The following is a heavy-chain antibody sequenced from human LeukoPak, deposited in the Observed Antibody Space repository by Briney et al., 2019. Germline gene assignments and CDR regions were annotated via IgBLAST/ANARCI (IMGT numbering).Heavy chain of an antibody. CDR1: GFTSSDAW. CDR3: ARSAAAGRIVATFGY. V-gene: IGHV3-48*01. D-gene: IGHD5-12*01. CDR2: ISSSSSTI. Sequence: GGSLRLSCAVSGFTSSDAWMNWVRQAPGKGLEWVPYISSSSSTIYYADSVKGRFTISRDNAKNSLYLQMNSLRAEDTAVYYCARSAAAGRIVATFGYWGQGTLVTVSS. J-gene: IGHJ4*02.